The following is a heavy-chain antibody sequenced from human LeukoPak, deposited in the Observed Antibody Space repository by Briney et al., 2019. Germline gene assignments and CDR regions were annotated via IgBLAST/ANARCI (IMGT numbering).Heavy chain of an antibody. D-gene: IGHD2-2*02. V-gene: IGHV3-48*01. J-gene: IGHJ4*02. CDR1: GFTVSSNY. CDR2: ISSSSSTI. CDR3: AREKMYCSSTSCYKPIDY. Sequence: GGSLRLSCAVSGFTVSSNYMSWVRRAPGKGLEWVSYISSSSSTIYYADSVKGRFTISRDNAKNSLYLQMNSLRAEDTAVYYCAREKMYCSSTSCYKPIDYWGQGTLVTVSS.